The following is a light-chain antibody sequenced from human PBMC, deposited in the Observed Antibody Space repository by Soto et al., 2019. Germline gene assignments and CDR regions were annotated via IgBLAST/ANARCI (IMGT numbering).Light chain of an antibody. Sequence: QSVLTQPASVSGSPGQSITISCTGTSSDVGAYNFVSWYQQHPDKAPKLLIYEVSNRPSGISNRFVGSKSGNTASLSISGLQAEDEADYYCSSYTLTTYVFGTGTKLTVL. CDR3: SSYTLTTYV. CDR1: SSDVGAYNF. J-gene: IGLJ1*01. CDR2: EVS. V-gene: IGLV2-14*01.